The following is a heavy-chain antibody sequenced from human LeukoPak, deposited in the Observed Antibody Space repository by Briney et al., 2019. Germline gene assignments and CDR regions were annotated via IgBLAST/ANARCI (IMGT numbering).Heavy chain of an antibody. CDR2: INPNSGGA. CDR1: GYTFTGYY. CDR3: ARISSGYFANYAFDI. D-gene: IGHD3-22*01. Sequence: ASVKVSCKASGYTFTGYYMHWVRQAPGQGLEWMGWINPNSGGANYAQKFQGRVTMTRDTSISTAYMELSRLRSDDTAVYYCARISSGYFANYAFDIWGQGTMVTVSS. V-gene: IGHV1-2*02. J-gene: IGHJ3*02.